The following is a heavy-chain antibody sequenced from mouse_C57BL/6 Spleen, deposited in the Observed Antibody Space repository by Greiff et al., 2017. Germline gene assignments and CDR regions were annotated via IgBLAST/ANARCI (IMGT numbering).Heavy chain of an antibody. J-gene: IGHJ1*03. CDR1: GYTFTDYY. CDR2: INPYNGGT. D-gene: IGHD2-3*01. CDR3: ARKTMGDWYFDV. Sequence: EVQLQQSGPVLVKPGASVKMSCKASGYTFTDYYMNWVKQSHGKSLEWIGVINPYNGGTSYNQKFKGKATLTVDKSSSTAYMELNSLTSEDSAVYYCARKTMGDWYFDVWGTGTTVTVSS. V-gene: IGHV1-19*01.